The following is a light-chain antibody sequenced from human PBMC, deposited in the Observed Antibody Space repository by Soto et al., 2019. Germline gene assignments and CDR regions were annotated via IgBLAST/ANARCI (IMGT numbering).Light chain of an antibody. Sequence: QSVLTQPASVSGSPGQSITISCTGTNSDVGGYNYVSWYQQHPGKAPKLMIHEVSNRPSGISNRFSGSKSGNTASLTISGLQAEDEADYYCSSYTSSSALVFGGGTKLTVL. CDR3: SSYTSSSALV. CDR2: EVS. CDR1: NSDVGGYNY. V-gene: IGLV2-14*01. J-gene: IGLJ2*01.